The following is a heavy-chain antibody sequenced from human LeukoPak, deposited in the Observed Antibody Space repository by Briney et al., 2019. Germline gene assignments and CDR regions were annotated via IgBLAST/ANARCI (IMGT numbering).Heavy chain of an antibody. CDR3: ARVPDRGYSYGYNY. D-gene: IGHD5-18*01. Sequence: ASVKVSCKASGGTFSSYAISWVRQAPGQGLEWMGGIIPIFGTANYAQKFQGRVTITADESTSTAYMELSSLRSEDTAVYYRARVPDRGYSYGYNYWGQGTLVTVSS. V-gene: IGHV1-69*13. CDR2: IIPIFGTA. CDR1: GGTFSSYA. J-gene: IGHJ4*02.